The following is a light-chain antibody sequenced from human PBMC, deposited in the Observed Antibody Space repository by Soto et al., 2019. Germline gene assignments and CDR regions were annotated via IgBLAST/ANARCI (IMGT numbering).Light chain of an antibody. J-gene: IGKJ1*01. CDR2: GAS. CDR3: QQYKNWPTWT. CDR1: QSLTNN. Sequence: EIVLTQSPGTLSLSPGERATLSCRASQSLTNNYFAWYQQKPGRALRLLIYGASSRATGIPDRFSGSGSGTEFTLTISSLQSEDFAVYYGQQYKNWPTWTFGQGTKVDIK. V-gene: IGKV3D-15*01.